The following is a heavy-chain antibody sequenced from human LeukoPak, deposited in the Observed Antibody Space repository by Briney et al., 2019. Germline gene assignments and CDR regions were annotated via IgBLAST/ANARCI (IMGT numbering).Heavy chain of an antibody. J-gene: IGHJ4*02. CDR1: GYTLTELP. CDR3: ATARAVAGIFDY. D-gene: IGHD6-19*01. V-gene: IGHV1-24*01. Sequence: GASVKVSCKVSGYTLTELPMHWVRQAPGKGLEWMGGFDPEDGETIYAQKFQGRVTMTEDTSTDTAYMELSSLRSEDTAVYYCATARAVAGIFDYWGQGTLVTVSS. CDR2: FDPEDGET.